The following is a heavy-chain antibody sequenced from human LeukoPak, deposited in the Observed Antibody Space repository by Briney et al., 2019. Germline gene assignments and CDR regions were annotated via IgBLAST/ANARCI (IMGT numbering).Heavy chain of an antibody. D-gene: IGHD4-17*01. V-gene: IGHV4-34*01. Sequence: PSETLSLTCAVYGGAFSGYYWSWIRQPPGKGLEWIGEINHSGSTNYNPSLKSRVTISVDTSKNQFSLKLSSVTAADTAVYYCARGTMTTVTYYFDYWGQGTLVTVSS. CDR2: INHSGST. CDR1: GGAFSGYY. J-gene: IGHJ4*02. CDR3: ARGTMTTVTYYFDY.